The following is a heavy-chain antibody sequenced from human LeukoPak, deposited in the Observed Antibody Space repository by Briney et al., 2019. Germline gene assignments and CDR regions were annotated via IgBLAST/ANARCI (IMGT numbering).Heavy chain of an antibody. Sequence: PSETLSLTCAVYGGSFSGYYWSWIRQPPGKGLEWIGEINHSGSTNYNPSLKSRVTISVDTSKNQFSLKLSSVTAADTAVYYCARGRYYGSGSYYNALYFDYWGQGTLVTVSS. CDR3: ARGRYYGSGSYYNALYFDY. V-gene: IGHV4-34*01. CDR1: GGSFSGYY. J-gene: IGHJ4*02. CDR2: INHSGST. D-gene: IGHD3-10*01.